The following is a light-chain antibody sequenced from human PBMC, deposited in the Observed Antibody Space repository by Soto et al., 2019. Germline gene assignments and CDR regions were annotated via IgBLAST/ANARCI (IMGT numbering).Light chain of an antibody. CDR2: GNS. Sequence: QSVRTQPPSVSGAPGQRVTIACTGSSSNIGANSDVHWYQQLTGAAPKLLIYGNSNRPSGVSDRFSGSKSGTSASLATTGLQAEDEADYYCQSYDSSLSGFYVFGTGTKVTVL. CDR1: SSNIGANSD. J-gene: IGLJ1*01. V-gene: IGLV1-40*01. CDR3: QSYDSSLSGFYV.